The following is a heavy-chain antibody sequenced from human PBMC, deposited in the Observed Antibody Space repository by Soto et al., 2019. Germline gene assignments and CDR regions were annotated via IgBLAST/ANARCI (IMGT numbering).Heavy chain of an antibody. V-gene: IGHV1-69*13. Sequence: GASVKVSCKASGGTFSSYAISWVRQAPGQGLEWMGGIIPIFGTANYAQKFQGRVTITADESTSTAYMELSSLRSEDTAVYYCAFRGYSRGCTIPYGMDVWGQGTTVTVSS. CDR2: IIPIFGTA. CDR3: AFRGYSRGCTIPYGMDV. CDR1: GGTFSSYA. J-gene: IGHJ6*02. D-gene: IGHD5-18*01.